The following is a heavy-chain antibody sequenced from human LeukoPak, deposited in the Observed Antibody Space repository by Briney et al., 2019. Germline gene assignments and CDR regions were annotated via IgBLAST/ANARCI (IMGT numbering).Heavy chain of an antibody. Sequence: ASVKVSCKASGYTFTGYYMHCMRQAPGQGLEWMGIINPSGGSTRYAQKFQGRVTMTRDTSTSTVYMELSSLRSEDTAVYYCASERTGNLGFDYWGQGTLVTVSS. V-gene: IGHV1-46*01. CDR2: INPSGGST. CDR3: ASERTGNLGFDY. D-gene: IGHD3/OR15-3a*01. J-gene: IGHJ4*02. CDR1: GYTFTGYY.